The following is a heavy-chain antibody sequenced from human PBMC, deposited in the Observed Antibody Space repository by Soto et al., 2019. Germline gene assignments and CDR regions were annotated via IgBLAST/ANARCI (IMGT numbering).Heavy chain of an antibody. V-gene: IGHV3-33*01. CDR1: GFIFSDYG. J-gene: IGHJ4*02. Sequence: PGWSLRLSCAASGFIFSDYGMHWVRQAPGKGLEWLAVIYYDGSNTYYADSVRGRFTISRDNSDSTLFLEMNSLRAEDTAVYYCARDRGYSYGYAFDYWGQGTLVTVSS. CDR3: ARDRGYSYGYAFDY. CDR2: IYYDGSNT. D-gene: IGHD5-18*01.